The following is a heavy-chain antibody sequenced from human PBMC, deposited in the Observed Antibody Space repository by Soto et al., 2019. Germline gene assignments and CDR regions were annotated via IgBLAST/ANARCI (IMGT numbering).Heavy chain of an antibody. CDR2: TNPGNGNT. D-gene: IGHD4-17*01. CDR1: GYTFTSYA. V-gene: IGHV1-3*01. CDR3: ARGSSSVTTFYFDL. J-gene: IGHJ2*01. Sequence: QVQLVQSGAEAKKPGASVKVSCKASGYTFTSYAMHWVRQAPGQRLEWMGWTNPGNGNTKYSQKFQGRVTITRDTSASTAYMELSSLRSEDTAVYYCARGSSSVTTFYFDLWGRGTLVTVSS.